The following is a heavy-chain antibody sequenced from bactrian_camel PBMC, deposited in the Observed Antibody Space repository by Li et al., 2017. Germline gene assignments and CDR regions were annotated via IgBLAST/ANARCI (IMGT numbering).Heavy chain of an antibody. V-gene: IGHV3-2*01. CDR2: IYSDGRNT. Sequence: VQLVESGGGSGQAGGSLRLSCETSGYTYDTYCMGWFRQAPGKGLEWVSSIYSDGRNTYYGDSVKGRFTMSQDRAKNTVYLQMENLESGDTALYYCAYDRLKCLTGSPWDDYHTYGQGTQVTVS. D-gene: IGHD7*01. J-gene: IGHJ4*01. CDR1: GYTYDTYC.